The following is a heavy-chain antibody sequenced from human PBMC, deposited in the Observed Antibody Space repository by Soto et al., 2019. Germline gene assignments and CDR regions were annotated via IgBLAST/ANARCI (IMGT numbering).Heavy chain of an antibody. J-gene: IGHJ4*02. CDR2: IYSSGSP. D-gene: IGHD1-26*01. Sequence: XETRCLTGTVAGISMSSPDWSWIRKPPGKGLEWIGYIYSSGSPNYNPSLKNRLTISVDTSKNQFSLRLSSVTAADTAVYYCARGTSGSYWPFDYWGQGTLVTVSS. V-gene: IGHV4-59*11. CDR1: GISMSSPD. CDR3: ARGTSGSYWPFDY.